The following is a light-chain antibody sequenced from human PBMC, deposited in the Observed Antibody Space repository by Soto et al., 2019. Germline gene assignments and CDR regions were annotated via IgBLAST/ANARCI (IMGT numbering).Light chain of an antibody. V-gene: IGKV1-33*01. CDR2: DAS. CDR3: QQYDKLPIT. J-gene: IGKJ5*01. Sequence: DIQMTQSPSSLSASVGDRVTITCQASQDISNYLNWYQQKPGKAPKLLIYDASHLETGVPSRFSGSGSGTDFTFTISSLQPEDMATYYCQQYDKLPITVGQGTRLEIK. CDR1: QDISNY.